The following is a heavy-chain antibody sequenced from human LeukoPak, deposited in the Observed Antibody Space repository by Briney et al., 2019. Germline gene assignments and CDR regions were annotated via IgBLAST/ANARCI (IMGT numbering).Heavy chain of an antibody. Sequence: SGTLSPTCTVSGDSISRSGSYWGWIRQTLGKDLEWIGHLDYAESTFYNPSLISRVTISADRTKNQISLRLTYVTAADTALYYCVRVAGTTGSSWYYFNSWGQGTLVSVSS. D-gene: IGHD6-13*01. J-gene: IGHJ4*02. V-gene: IGHV4-39*01. CDR2: LDYAEST. CDR3: VRVAGTTGSSWYYFNS. CDR1: GDSISRSGSY.